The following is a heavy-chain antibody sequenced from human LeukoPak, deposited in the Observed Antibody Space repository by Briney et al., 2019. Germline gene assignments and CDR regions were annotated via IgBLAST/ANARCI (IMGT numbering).Heavy chain of an antibody. D-gene: IGHD6-13*01. CDR2: ISNSGGST. CDR3: ARRAAAGTDYFDY. Sequence: GGSLRLSCAASGFTFSSYAMSWVRQAPGKGLEWVSGISNSGGSTYYADSVKGRFTISRDNAKNSLYLQMNSLRAEDTALYYCARRAAAGTDYFDYWGQGTLVTVSS. V-gene: IGHV3-23*01. J-gene: IGHJ4*02. CDR1: GFTFSSYA.